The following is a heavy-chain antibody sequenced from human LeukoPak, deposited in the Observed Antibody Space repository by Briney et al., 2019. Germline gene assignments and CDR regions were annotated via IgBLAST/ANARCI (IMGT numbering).Heavy chain of an antibody. CDR2: IYSGGST. Sequence: PGGSLRLSCAASGFTVSSNYMSWVRQAPGKGLEWVSVIYSGGSTYYADSVKGRFTISRDKSKNTLYLQMDSLRAGDTAVYYCATNSLRYYALDMWGQGTMVTVSS. V-gene: IGHV3-53*01. CDR1: GFTVSSNY. CDR3: ATNSLRYYALDM. D-gene: IGHD3-9*01. J-gene: IGHJ3*02.